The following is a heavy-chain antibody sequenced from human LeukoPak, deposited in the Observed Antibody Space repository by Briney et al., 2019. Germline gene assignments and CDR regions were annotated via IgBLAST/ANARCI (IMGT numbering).Heavy chain of an antibody. J-gene: IGHJ4*02. CDR2: IASDGSST. Sequence: GGSLRLSCAASGFTFSSYWMNWVRQAPGKGLVWVSRIASDGSSTTYADSVKGRFSISRDNAKNTLYLQMNSLRAEDTAVYYCAKDGILWGQGTLVTVSS. V-gene: IGHV3-74*01. CDR3: AKDGIL. CDR1: GFTFSSYW.